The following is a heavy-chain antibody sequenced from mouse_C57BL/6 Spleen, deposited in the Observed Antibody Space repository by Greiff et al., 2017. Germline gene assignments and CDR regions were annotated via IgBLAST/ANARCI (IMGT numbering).Heavy chain of an antibody. V-gene: IGHV1-61*01. CDR2: IYPSDSET. CDR1: GYTFTSYW. J-gene: IGHJ2*01. D-gene: IGHD1-1*01. CDR3: ARSGYYGSSPDY. Sequence: VQLQQPGAELVRPGSSVKLSCKASGYTFTSYWMDWVKQRPGQGLEWIGNIYPSDSETHYNQKFKDKATLTVDKSSSTAYMQLSSLTSEDSAVYYCARSGYYGSSPDYWGQGTTLTVSS.